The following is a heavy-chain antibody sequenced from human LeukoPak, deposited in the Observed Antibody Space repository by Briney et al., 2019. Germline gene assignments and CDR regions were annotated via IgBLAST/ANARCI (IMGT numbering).Heavy chain of an antibody. CDR3: ARLYYDSSGYYQICYFDY. CDR2: IYYSGST. D-gene: IGHD3-22*01. V-gene: IGHV4-39*01. Sequence: SETLSLTCTVSGGSISSSSYYWGWIRQPPGKGLEWIGSIYYSGSTYYNPSLKSRVTISVDTSKNQFSLNLSSVTAADTSVYYCARLYYDSSGYYQICYFDYWGQGTLVTVSS. CDR1: GGSISSSSYY. J-gene: IGHJ4*02.